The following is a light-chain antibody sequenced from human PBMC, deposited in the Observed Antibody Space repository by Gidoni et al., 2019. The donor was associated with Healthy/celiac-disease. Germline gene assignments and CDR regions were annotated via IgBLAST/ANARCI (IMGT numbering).Light chain of an antibody. CDR3: QQTFITPYT. J-gene: IGKJ2*01. CDR1: QSIATY. CDR2: SAS. V-gene: IGKV1-39*01. Sequence: DIQMTQSPSSLSVYVGDKLTISCRAGQSIATYLNWYQQRPGQAPKLLIHSASTLQGGVPPMFSGSGSGTDFTLTISSLQPGDVATYYCQQTFITPYTFGQGTNLEIK.